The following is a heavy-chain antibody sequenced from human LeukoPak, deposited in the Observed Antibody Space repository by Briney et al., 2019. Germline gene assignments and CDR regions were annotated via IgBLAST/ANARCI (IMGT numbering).Heavy chain of an antibody. D-gene: IGHD1-26*01. CDR2: INPNSGGT. CDR1: GYTFTSYG. Sequence: GASVTVSCKASGYTFTSYGISWVRQAPGQGLEWMGWINPNSGGTNYAQKFQGRVTMTRDTSISTAYMELSRLRSDDTAVYYCARDPLGGGSYYRYFDYWGQGTLVTVSS. J-gene: IGHJ4*02. CDR3: ARDPLGGGSYYRYFDY. V-gene: IGHV1-2*02.